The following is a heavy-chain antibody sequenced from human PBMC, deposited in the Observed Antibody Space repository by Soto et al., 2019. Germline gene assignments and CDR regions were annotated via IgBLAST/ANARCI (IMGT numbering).Heavy chain of an antibody. CDR2: ISHDGNNR. J-gene: IGHJ4*02. CDR3: AKHQTPSYYYDTRGYPLDF. D-gene: IGHD3-22*01. V-gene: IGHV3-30*18. CDR1: GFTFSNYD. Sequence: GGSLRLSCAASGFTFSNYDMHWVRQAPGKGLEWVAVISHDGNNRVYSDSVKGRFTISRDNPKNTPYLQMNGLRDEDTAVYYCAKHQTPSYYYDTRGYPLDFWGQGTLVTVSS.